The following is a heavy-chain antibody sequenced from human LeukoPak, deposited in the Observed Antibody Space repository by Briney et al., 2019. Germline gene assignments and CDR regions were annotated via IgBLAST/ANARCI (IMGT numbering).Heavy chain of an antibody. Sequence: KPSETLSLTCTVSGGSISSYYWSWIRQPAGKGLEWIGRIYTSGSTNYNPSLKSRVTMPVDTSKNQFSLKLSSVTAADTAVYYCARDGYSSSWYWFDPWGQGTLVTVSS. D-gene: IGHD6-13*01. CDR2: IYTSGST. J-gene: IGHJ5*02. CDR3: ARDGYSSSWYWFDP. V-gene: IGHV4-4*07. CDR1: GGSISSYY.